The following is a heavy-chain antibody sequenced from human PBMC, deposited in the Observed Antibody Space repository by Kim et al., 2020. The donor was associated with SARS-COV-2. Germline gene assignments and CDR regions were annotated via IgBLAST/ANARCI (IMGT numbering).Heavy chain of an antibody. CDR3: ATLRRYQHIYPFDI. D-gene: IGHD2-2*01. CDR2: IYYTGGP. CDR1: GGSISNSRYY. J-gene: IGHJ3*02. V-gene: IGHV4-39*01. Sequence: SETLSLTCTVSGGSISNSRYYWGWIRQPPGKGLEWITTIYYTGGPYYNPSLQSRVTISVDTSKSQFSLQLTSVTAADTAVYYCATLRRYQHIYPFDIWGPGSMVIVSS.